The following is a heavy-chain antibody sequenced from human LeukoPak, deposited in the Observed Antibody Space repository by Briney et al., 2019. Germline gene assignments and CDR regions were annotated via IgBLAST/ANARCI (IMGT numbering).Heavy chain of an antibody. CDR1: GGTFSSYA. CDR3: AVVINGPYFDY. D-gene: IGHD3-22*01. Sequence: SVKVSCKASGGTFSSYAISWVRQAPGQVLEWMGGIIPIFGTANYAQKFQGRVTITADESTSTAYMELSSLRSEDTAVYYCAVVINGPYFDYWGQGTLVTVSS. J-gene: IGHJ4*02. V-gene: IGHV1-69*13. CDR2: IIPIFGTA.